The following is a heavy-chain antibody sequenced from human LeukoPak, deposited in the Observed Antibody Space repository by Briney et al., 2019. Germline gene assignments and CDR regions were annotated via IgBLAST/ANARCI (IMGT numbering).Heavy chain of an antibody. Sequence: GASVKVSCKASGYTFTSYGISWVRQAPGQGLEWMGWISAYNGNTNYAQKLQGRVTMTTDTSTSTAYMELSSLRSEDTAVYYCARDVFCSGGSCYYPWGQGTLVTVSS. V-gene: IGHV1-18*01. CDR2: ISAYNGNT. J-gene: IGHJ5*02. CDR3: ARDVFCSGGSCYYP. CDR1: GYTFTSYG. D-gene: IGHD2-15*01.